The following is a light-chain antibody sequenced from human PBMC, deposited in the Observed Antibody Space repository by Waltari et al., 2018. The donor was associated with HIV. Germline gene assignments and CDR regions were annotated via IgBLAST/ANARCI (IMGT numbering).Light chain of an antibody. V-gene: IGLV2-14*01. Sequence: ALTQPASVSGSPGQSITISCTGTSSDIGYYNYVSWYQQHPGKAPKLIIYEVSNRPSGVSNRFSGSKSGNTASLTISGLQAEDEADYFCSSLTNRATRSVLFGGGTKLTVL. CDR2: EVS. CDR3: SSLTNRATRSVL. J-gene: IGLJ3*02. CDR1: SSDIGYYNY.